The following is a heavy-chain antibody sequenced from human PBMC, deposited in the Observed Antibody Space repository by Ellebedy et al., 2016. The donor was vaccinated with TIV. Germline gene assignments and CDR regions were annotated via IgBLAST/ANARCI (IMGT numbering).Heavy chain of an antibody. CDR3: ARDRVDLVVLFDY. CDR1: GYTFTGYY. CDR2: INPNSGGT. V-gene: IGHV1-2*02. J-gene: IGHJ4*02. Sequence: ASVKVSXXASGYTFTGYYMHWERQAPGQGLEWMGWINPNSGGTNYAQKFQGRVTMTRDTSISTAYMELSRLRSDDTAVYYCARDRVDLVVLFDYWGQGTLVTVSS. D-gene: IGHD5-12*01.